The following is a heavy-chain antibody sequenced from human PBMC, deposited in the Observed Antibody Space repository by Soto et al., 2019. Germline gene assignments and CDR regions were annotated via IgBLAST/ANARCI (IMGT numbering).Heavy chain of an antibody. CDR1: GGSCSGFY. CDR3: ARDRDNWNYVDKSRFDS. J-gene: IGHJ5*01. CDR2: INHSGGT. V-gene: IGHV4-34*01. D-gene: IGHD1-7*01. Sequence: PSETLSLTCAVXGGSCSGFYXXWIXXXXXXGLEWIGEINHSGGTNYNPSLKSRVTISVDTSKNQFSLKLSSVTAADTAVYYCARDRDNWNYVDKSRFDSWGQGILVNVX.